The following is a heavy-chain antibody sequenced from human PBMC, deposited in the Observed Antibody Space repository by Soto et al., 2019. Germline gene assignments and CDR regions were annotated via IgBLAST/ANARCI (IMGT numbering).Heavy chain of an antibody. CDR2: INWNGGRT. V-gene: IGHV3-20*04. CDR3: ARSGNIVATTNYYMDV. J-gene: IGHJ6*03. D-gene: IGHD5-12*01. CDR1: GFTFDEYG. Sequence: EVQLVESGGGVVRPGGSLRLSCVASGFTFDEYGMHWVRQAPGKGLEWVSGINWNGGRTGYPGSMKGRFIISRDNAKNSLCLQMNSLRAEDTALYYCARSGNIVATTNYYMDVWGIGTTVTVSS.